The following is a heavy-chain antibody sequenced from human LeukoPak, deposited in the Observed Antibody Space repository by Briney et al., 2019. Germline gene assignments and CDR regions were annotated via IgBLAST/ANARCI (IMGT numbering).Heavy chain of an antibody. V-gene: IGHV4-4*02. Sequence: SGTLSLTCAVSGDSISSRNWWSWVRQPPGKGLEWIGEVSLSGSTNYNPSLKSRVTISVDRSKNQFSLNLSSVTAADTAVYFCARGDNYLFDYWGQGTPVTVSS. CDR3: ARGDNYLFDY. CDR2: VSLSGST. J-gene: IGHJ4*02. D-gene: IGHD1-1*01. CDR1: GDSISSRNW.